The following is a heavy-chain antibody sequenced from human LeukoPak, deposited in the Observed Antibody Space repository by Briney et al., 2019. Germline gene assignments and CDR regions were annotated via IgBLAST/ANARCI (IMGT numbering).Heavy chain of an antibody. CDR2: ISGSGGST. CDR1: GFTFSSYA. D-gene: IGHD3-10*01. J-gene: IGHJ6*02. Sequence: PGGSLRLSCAASGFTFSSYAMSWVRQAPGKGLEWVSAISGSGGSTYYADSVKGRFTISRDNSKNTLYLQMNSLRAEDTAVYYCAKVQARRPYGSGSYLYYYYGMDVWGQGTTVTVSS. CDR3: AKVQARRPYGSGSYLYYYYGMDV. V-gene: IGHV3-23*01.